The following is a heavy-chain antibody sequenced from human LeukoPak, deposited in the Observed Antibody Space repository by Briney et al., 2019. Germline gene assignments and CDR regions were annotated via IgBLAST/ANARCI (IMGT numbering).Heavy chain of an antibody. CDR1: GGTFSSYA. CDR2: IIPIFGTA. J-gene: IGHJ4*02. CDR3: ARMGLLLPTFDY. D-gene: IGHD2-15*01. V-gene: IGHV1-69*13. Sequence: ASVKVSCKASGGTFSSYAISWVRQAPGQGLEWMGGIIPIFGTANYAQKFQGRVTITADESTSTAYMELSSLRSEDTAVYYCARMGLLLPTFDYWGQGTLVTVSP.